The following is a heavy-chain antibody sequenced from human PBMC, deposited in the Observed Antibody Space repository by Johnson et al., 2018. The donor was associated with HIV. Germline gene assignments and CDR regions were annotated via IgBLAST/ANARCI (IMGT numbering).Heavy chain of an antibody. J-gene: IGHJ3*02. CDR1: GFTFSGSA. CDR2: IKQDGSEK. CDR3: ARDRHYSGGDWDAFDI. V-gene: IGHV3-7*05. Sequence: VQLVESGGGLVQPGGSLKLSCAASGFTFSGSAMHWVRQASGKGLEWVANIKQDGSEKYYVDSVKGRFTISRDNAKNSLYLQMNSLRAEDTAVYYCARDRHYSGGDWDAFDIWGQGTMVTVSS. D-gene: IGHD1-26*01.